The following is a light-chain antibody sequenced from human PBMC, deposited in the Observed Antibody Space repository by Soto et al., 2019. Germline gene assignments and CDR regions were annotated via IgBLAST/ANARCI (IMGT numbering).Light chain of an antibody. V-gene: IGKV3-20*01. CDR3: QQYGSSPLT. J-gene: IGKJ4*01. CDR2: GAA. Sequence: EIVMTQSPATLSVSPGERVTLSCRASQSVSSSYLAWYQQKPGQAPRLLIYGAASRATGIPDRFSGSGSGTDFTLTISRLEPADFAVYFCQQYGSSPLTFGGGTKV. CDR1: QSVSSSY.